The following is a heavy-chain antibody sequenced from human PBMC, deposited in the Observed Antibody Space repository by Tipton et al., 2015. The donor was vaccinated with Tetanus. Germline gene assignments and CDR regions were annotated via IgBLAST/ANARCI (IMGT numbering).Heavy chain of an antibody. J-gene: IGHJ6*02. CDR2: IYYSGST. CDR3: ARDRGVRGGYYYYHGMDV. V-gene: IGHV4-39*07. D-gene: IGHD3-10*01. Sequence: GLVKPSETLSLTCTVSGGSISSSDYYWGWVRQSPGKGLEWVGSIYYSGSTYYNPSLKSRVTISVDTSQKQISLKVNSVTAADTAVYYCARDRGVRGGYYYYHGMDVWGQGSTVTVSS. CDR1: GGSISSSDYY.